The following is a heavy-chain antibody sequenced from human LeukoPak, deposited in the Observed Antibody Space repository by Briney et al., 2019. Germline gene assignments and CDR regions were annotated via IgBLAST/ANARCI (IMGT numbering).Heavy chain of an antibody. CDR2: IFPGDSET. CDR1: GYNFTNYW. Sequence: GESLKISCKGSGYNFTNYWIAWVRQMPGKGLEWMGIIFPGDSETRYRPSFQGQVSISVDTSIRTAYLQWSTLRAPDSAIYYCARTPASMHYPSRRDDGHFDYWGQGTLVTVSS. J-gene: IGHJ4*02. CDR3: ARTPASMHYPSRRDDGHFDY. D-gene: IGHD2-21*01. V-gene: IGHV5-51*01.